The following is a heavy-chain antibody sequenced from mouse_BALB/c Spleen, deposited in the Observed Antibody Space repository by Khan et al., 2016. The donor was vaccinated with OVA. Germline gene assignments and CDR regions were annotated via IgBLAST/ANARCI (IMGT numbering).Heavy chain of an antibody. Sequence: VQLQESGPGLVKPSQSLSLICTVTGYSITSDYAWNWIRQFPGNQLEWMGFISYSGNTNYNPSLKSRISITRDTSKNQFFLQLTSVTTEDTTTYYCARVYGEDFDYWGQGTTVTVSS. CDR1: GYSITSDYA. J-gene: IGHJ2*01. CDR3: ARVYGEDFDY. D-gene: IGHD1-1*01. CDR2: ISYSGNT. V-gene: IGHV3-2*02.